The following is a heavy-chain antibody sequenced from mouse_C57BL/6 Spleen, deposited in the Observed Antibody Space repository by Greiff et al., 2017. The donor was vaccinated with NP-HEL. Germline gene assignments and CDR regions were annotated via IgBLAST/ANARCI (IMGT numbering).Heavy chain of an antibody. D-gene: IGHD4-1*01. CDR3: AREGLTGYFDY. V-gene: IGHV1-59*01. Sequence: QVQLQQPGAELVRPGTSVKLSCKASGYTFTSYWMHWVKQRPGQGLEWIGVIDPSDSYTNYNQKFKGKATLTVDTSSSTAYMQLSSLTSEDSAVYCCAREGLTGYFDYWGQGTTLTVSS. CDR1: GYTFTSYW. J-gene: IGHJ2*01. CDR2: IDPSDSYT.